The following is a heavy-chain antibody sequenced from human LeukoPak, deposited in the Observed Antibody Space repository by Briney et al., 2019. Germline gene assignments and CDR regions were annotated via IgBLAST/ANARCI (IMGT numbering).Heavy chain of an antibody. J-gene: IGHJ5*02. Sequence: ASVKVSCKASGYTFTSYDINWVRQATGQGLEWMGWINPNSGGTNYAQKFQGRVTMTRDTSISTAYMELSRLRSDDTAVYYCARGTGTTVAVWFDPWGQGTLVTVSS. V-gene: IGHV1-2*02. D-gene: IGHD1-7*01. CDR3: ARGTGTTVAVWFDP. CDR2: INPNSGGT. CDR1: GYTFTSYD.